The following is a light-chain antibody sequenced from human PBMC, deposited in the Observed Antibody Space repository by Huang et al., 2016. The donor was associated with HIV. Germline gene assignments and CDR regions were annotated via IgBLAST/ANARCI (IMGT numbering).Light chain of an antibody. CDR1: ESIDRF. Sequence: DIQMTQSPSSLSASVGDRVTITCRASESIDRFLNWYQQKPGKAPKFLIYLASNLQSGVPSRFSASGSGTDFTLTITSLQPEDFATYYCQQSYSGYSFGQGTKLEIK. CDR2: LAS. CDR3: QQSYSGYS. V-gene: IGKV1-39*01. J-gene: IGKJ2*01.